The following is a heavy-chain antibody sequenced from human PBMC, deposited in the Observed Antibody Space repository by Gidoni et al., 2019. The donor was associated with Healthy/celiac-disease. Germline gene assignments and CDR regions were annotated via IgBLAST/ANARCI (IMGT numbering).Heavy chain of an antibody. V-gene: IGHV1-2*04. Sequence: QVQLVQSGAEVKKPGASVKVSCKASGYTFTGYYIPWVRPAPGQGLEWMGWINPNSGGTNYAQKFQGWVTMTRDTSISTAYMELSRLRSDDTAVYYCARGSYCSSTSCYGPDGVYYYYYMDVWGKGTTVTVSS. J-gene: IGHJ6*03. CDR2: INPNSGGT. D-gene: IGHD2-2*01. CDR1: GYTFTGYY. CDR3: ARGSYCSSTSCYGPDGVYYYYYMDV.